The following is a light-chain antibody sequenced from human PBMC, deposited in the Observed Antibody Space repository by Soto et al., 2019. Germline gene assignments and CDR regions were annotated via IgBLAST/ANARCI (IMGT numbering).Light chain of an antibody. Sequence: DIQMTQSPSSLSASVGDRVTITCRASQSISSYLNWYQQKPGKAPKLLIYAASSLQSGVPSRFSGSGSGTHFSLTISSLQPEDFAPYYCQQTYSTPPTFGQGTKVEIK. V-gene: IGKV1-39*01. CDR3: QQTYSTPPT. J-gene: IGKJ1*01. CDR1: QSISSY. CDR2: AAS.